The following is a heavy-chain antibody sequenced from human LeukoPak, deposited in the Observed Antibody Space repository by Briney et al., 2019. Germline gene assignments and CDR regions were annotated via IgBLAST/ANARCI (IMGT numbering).Heavy chain of an antibody. Sequence: QTGGSLRLSCAASGFTFSSYSMNWVRQAPGKGLEWVANIKQDGSEKYYVDSVKGRFTISRDNAKNSLYLQMNSLRAEDTAVYYCARERGLRFLEWSSGVFDYWGQGTLVTVSS. J-gene: IGHJ4*02. CDR1: GFTFSSYS. CDR2: IKQDGSEK. CDR3: ARERGLRFLEWSSGVFDY. D-gene: IGHD3-3*01. V-gene: IGHV3-7*01.